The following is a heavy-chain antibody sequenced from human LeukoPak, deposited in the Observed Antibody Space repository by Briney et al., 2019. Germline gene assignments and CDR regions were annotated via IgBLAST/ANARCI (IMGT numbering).Heavy chain of an antibody. D-gene: IGHD2-15*01. CDR2: INHSGST. CDR1: GGSFSGYY. V-gene: IGHV4-34*01. J-gene: IGHJ4*02. Sequence: SETLSLTCAVYGGSFSGYYWSWIRQPPGKGLEWIGEINHSGSTNYNPSLKSRVTISVDTSKNQFSLKLSSVTAADTAVYYCARFCSGGSCYRRYFDYWGQGTLVTVSS. CDR3: ARFCSGGSCYRRYFDY.